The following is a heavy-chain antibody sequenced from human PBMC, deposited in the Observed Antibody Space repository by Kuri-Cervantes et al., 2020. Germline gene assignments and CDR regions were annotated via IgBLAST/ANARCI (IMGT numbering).Heavy chain of an antibody. J-gene: IGHJ6*02. CDR2: IYSGGST. CDR3: ARGGLYDHPVYYYGMDV. D-gene: IGHD3-3*01. V-gene: IGHV3-66*01. CDR1: GFTVSSNY. Sequence: GGSLRLSCAASGFTVSSNYMSWVRQAPGKGLEWVSVIYSGGSTYYADSVKGRFTISRENAKNSLYLQMNSLRAEDTAVYYCARGGLYDHPVYYYGMDVWGQGTTVTVSS.